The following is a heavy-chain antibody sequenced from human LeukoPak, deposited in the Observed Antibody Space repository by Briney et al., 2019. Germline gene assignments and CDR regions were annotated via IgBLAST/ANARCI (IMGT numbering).Heavy chain of an antibody. CDR1: GGSISSSSYY. D-gene: IGHD1-26*01. V-gene: IGHV4-39*07. CDR2: IYYSGST. J-gene: IGHJ3*02. CDR3: ARDRVVGSHDAFDI. Sequence: SETLSLTCTVSGGSISSSSYYWGWIRQPPGKGLEWIGSIYYSGSTYYNPSLKSRVTISVDTSKNQFSLKLSSVTAADTAVYYCARDRVVGSHDAFDIWGQGTMVTVSS.